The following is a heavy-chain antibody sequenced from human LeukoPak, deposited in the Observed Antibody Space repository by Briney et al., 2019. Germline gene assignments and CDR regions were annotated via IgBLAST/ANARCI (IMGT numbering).Heavy chain of an antibody. D-gene: IGHD6-13*01. Sequence: GGSLRLSCAASGFTFSSYAMSWVRQAPGKGLEWVSAISGSGGSTYYADSVKGWFTISRDNSKNTLYLQMNSLRAEDTAVYYCAKAMHYSSSWSGISYYYYYGMDVWGKGTTATVSS. CDR1: GFTFSSYA. J-gene: IGHJ6*04. CDR3: AKAMHYSSSWSGISYYYYYGMDV. CDR2: ISGSGGST. V-gene: IGHV3-23*01.